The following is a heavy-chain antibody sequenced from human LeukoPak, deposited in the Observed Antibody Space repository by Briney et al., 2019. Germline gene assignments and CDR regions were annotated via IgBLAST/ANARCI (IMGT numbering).Heavy chain of an antibody. CDR2: IIPIFGTA. Sequence: ASVKVSCKASGGTFSSYAISWVRQAPGQGLEWMGGIIPIFGTANYAQKSQGRVTITADESTSTAYMELSSLRSEDTAVYYCARGGQLVPSLDYWDQGTLVTVSS. CDR1: GGTFSSYA. CDR3: ARGGQLVPSLDY. D-gene: IGHD6-6*01. J-gene: IGHJ4*02. V-gene: IGHV1-69*13.